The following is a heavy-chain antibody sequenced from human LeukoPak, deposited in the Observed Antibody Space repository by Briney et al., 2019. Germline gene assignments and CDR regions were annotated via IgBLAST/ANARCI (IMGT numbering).Heavy chain of an antibody. J-gene: IGHJ4*02. CDR1: GLTFSSYS. Sequence: GGSLRLSCAASGLTFSSYSMNWVRQAPGKGLEWVSYISSSSSTIYYADSVKGRFTISRDNAKNSLYLQMNSLRAEDTAVYYCARSTWVEPQYYFDYWGQGTLVTVSS. CDR3: ARSTWVEPQYYFDY. V-gene: IGHV3-48*01. D-gene: IGHD1-14*01. CDR2: ISSSSSTI.